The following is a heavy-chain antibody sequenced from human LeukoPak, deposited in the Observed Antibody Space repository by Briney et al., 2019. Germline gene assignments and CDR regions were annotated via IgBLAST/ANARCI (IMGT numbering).Heavy chain of an antibody. CDR1: GFTLSSYV. CDR3: ARDGCNGGTCYSVLNWFDP. J-gene: IGHJ5*02. Sequence: GGSLRLSCAASGFTLSSYVMHWVRQAPGKGLEWVAVISYDGSNKYYADSVKGRFTISRDSSKNTLYLQMNSLRPEDTAVYYCARDGCNGGTCYSVLNWFDPWGQGTLVTVSS. V-gene: IGHV3-30*04. D-gene: IGHD2-15*01. CDR2: ISYDGSNK.